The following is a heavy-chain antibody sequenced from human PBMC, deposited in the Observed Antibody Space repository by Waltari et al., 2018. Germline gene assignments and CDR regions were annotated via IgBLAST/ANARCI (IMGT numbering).Heavy chain of an antibody. D-gene: IGHD3-3*01. J-gene: IGHJ6*02. CDR3: ARDMTITIFGVVTYYYYGMDV. V-gene: IGHV1-8*03. CDR2: MDPNSGNT. Sequence: QVQLVQSGAEVKKPGASVKVSCKASGYTFTSYDINWVRQATGQGLEWMGWMDPNSGNTGYAQKYQGRVTITRNTSISTAYMELRSLRSEDTAVYYCARDMTITIFGVVTYYYYGMDVWGQGTTVTVSS. CDR1: GYTFTSYD.